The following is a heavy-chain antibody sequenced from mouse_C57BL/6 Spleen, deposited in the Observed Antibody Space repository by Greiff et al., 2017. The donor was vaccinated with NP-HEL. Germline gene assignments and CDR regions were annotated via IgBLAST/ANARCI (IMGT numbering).Heavy chain of an antibody. Sequence: EVMLVESGGGLVQPGGSLSLSCAASGFTFTDYYMSWVRQPPGKALEWLGFIRNKANGYTTEYSASVKGRFTISRDNSQSILYLQMNALRAEDSATYYCARYPWESMYFDYWGQGTTLTVSS. CDR3: ARYPWESMYFDY. D-gene: IGHD2-10*02. J-gene: IGHJ2*01. CDR1: GFTFTDYY. CDR2: IRNKANGYTT. V-gene: IGHV7-3*01.